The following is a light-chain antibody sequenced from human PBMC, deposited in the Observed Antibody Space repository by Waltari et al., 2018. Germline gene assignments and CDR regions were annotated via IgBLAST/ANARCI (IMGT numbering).Light chain of an antibody. CDR3: QVWDNTSDHVV. Sequence: SYVLTQPASVSVAPGETATITCGGDNIGRKSVHWYQQKSGQDPVLVIYYDTEWPSGIPARFSGSNSGNTASLTISRVEAGDEADYYCQVWDNTSDHVVCGGGTKLAVL. V-gene: IGLV3-21*04. CDR1: NIGRKS. CDR2: YDT. J-gene: IGLJ2*01.